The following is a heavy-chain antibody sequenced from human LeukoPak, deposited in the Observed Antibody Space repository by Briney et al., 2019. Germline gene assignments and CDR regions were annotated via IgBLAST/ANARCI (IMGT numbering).Heavy chain of an antibody. D-gene: IGHD5-24*01. V-gene: IGHV3-30*04. CDR1: GFTFSSYA. CDR2: ISYDGSNR. J-gene: IGHJ4*02. Sequence: PGGSLRLSCAASGFTFSSYAMHWVRQAPGKGLEWVAVISYDGSNRYYADSVKGRFTIPRDNSKNTLYLQMNSLRAEDTAVYYCARLERWLQSGADYWGQGTLVTVSS. CDR3: ARLERWLQSGADY.